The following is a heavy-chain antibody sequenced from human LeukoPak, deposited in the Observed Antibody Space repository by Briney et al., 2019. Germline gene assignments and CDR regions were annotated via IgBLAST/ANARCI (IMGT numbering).Heavy chain of an antibody. V-gene: IGHV3-49*04. CDR2: IRSKAYGGTT. Sequence: GGSLRLSCTASGFTFGDYAMSWVRQAPGKGLEWVGFIRSKAYGGTTEYAASVKGRFTISRDDSKSITYLQMNSLKTEDTAVYYCTRALINYYGDYSYYFDYWGQGTLVTVSS. D-gene: IGHD4-17*01. J-gene: IGHJ4*02. CDR3: TRALINYYGDYSYYFDY. CDR1: GFTFGDYA.